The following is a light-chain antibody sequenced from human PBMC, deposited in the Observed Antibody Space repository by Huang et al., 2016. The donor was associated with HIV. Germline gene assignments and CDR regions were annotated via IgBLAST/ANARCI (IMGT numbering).Light chain of an antibody. V-gene: IGKV1-39*01. CDR3: QQTYTGVT. Sequence: DIQMTQSPSSLSASVGDRVTITCRASQSINTYLNWFQQKPGKAPKVLSSAASTLQSGVPPRFSGGGSGTHFTLTITSLQPEDFATYYCQQTYTGVTFGQGTKVEIK. CDR1: QSINTY. CDR2: AAS. J-gene: IGKJ1*01.